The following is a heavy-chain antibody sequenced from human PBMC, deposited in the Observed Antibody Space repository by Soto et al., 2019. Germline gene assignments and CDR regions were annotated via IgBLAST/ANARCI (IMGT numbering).Heavy chain of an antibody. V-gene: IGHV2-5*02. D-gene: IGHD5-18*01. CDR1: GFSLSTSEVG. CDR3: AHVRSGPRRQLYIAYFFDF. J-gene: IGHJ4*02. Sequence: QITLKESGPTMVKPTQTLTLTCTFSGFSLSTSEVGVGWIRQPPGKALEWLAVIYWDDNKRYRPSLKSRLTIAKDNSKNQVVLTMTDMDRVETATYYCAHVRSGPRRQLYIAYFFDFWGQGTLVTVSS. CDR2: IYWDDNK.